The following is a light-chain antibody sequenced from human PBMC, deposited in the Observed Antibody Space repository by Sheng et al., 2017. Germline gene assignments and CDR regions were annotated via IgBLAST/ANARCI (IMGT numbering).Light chain of an antibody. V-gene: IGLV3-21*01. CDR1: NIGSKG. Sequence: SYVLTQPPSVSVAPGKTATVTCGGDNIGSKGVHWYQQKPGQAPVLVVYDDTDRPSGIPERFSGSNSGNTAALTITRVEAADEADYYCQVWDSSRDQAVFGGGTKTDRP. CDR3: QVWDSSRDQAV. J-gene: IGLJ3*02. CDR2: DDT.